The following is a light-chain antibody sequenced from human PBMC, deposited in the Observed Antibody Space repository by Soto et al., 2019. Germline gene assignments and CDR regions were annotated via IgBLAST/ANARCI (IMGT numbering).Light chain of an antibody. V-gene: IGKV3-15*01. J-gene: IGKJ1*01. CDR3: RQYQYLGT. CDR2: AAS. Sequence: ETVMTQSPATLSVSPGERATLSCRASQSVSRKLAWYQQKPGQAPRLLMNAASTRAAGIPTRFRGRGSGIEFTLTIGSLQSEDSAVYYCRQYQYLGTFGQVTKVDIK. CDR1: QSVSRK.